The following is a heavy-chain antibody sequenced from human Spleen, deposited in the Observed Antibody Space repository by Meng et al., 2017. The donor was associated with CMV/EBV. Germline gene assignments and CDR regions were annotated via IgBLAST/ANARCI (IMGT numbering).Heavy chain of an antibody. V-gene: IGHV1-18*01. Sequence: ASVKVSCKASGYTFNSYGINWVRQAPGQGLEWMGWISAYTGNTDYAQKFQGRVTMTTDTSTSTAYMELRSLRSDDTAVYYCARVQDYDFWSGYPDPWGQGTLVTVSS. J-gene: IGHJ5*02. D-gene: IGHD3-3*01. CDR3: ARVQDYDFWSGYPDP. CDR2: ISAYTGNT. CDR1: GYTFNSYG.